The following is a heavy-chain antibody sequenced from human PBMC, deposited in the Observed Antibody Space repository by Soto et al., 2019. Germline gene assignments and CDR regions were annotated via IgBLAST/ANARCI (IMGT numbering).Heavy chain of an antibody. Sequence: QVQLVESGGGVVQPARSLRLSCAASGFTFSSYAMHWDRQAPGKGLELVAVITYDRSNKSYADAVNGRLTISRDNSNNTXXLQMNSLRAEDTAVYYCARDKAPYSSVWHNRHFDYWGQGTLVTVSS. CDR1: GFTFSSYA. CDR3: ARDKAPYSSVWHNRHFDY. D-gene: IGHD6-19*01. CDR2: ITYDRSNK. V-gene: IGHV3-30*01. J-gene: IGHJ4*02.